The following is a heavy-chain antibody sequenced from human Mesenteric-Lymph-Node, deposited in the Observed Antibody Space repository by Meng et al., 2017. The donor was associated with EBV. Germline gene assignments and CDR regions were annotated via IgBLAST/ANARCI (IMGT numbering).Heavy chain of an antibody. CDR2: IYHTGTT. J-gene: IGHJ4*02. Sequence: QLHLQESGSRLVKPSQTLSLTCAVFGGSLSSGGYSWNWIRQTPGRGLEWIGYIYHTGTTYYNPSLKSRVTMSVDRSTNQFSLWLKSVTAADTAIYYCARAGAYYDVLTGFDYWGQGTLVTVSS. CDR3: ARAGAYYDVLTGFDY. V-gene: IGHV4-30-2*01. CDR1: GGSLSSGGYS. D-gene: IGHD3-9*01.